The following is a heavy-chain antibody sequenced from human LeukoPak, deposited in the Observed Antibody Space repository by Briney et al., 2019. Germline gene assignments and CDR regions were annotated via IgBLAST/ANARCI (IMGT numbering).Heavy chain of an antibody. CDR1: GGSISSGGYY. J-gene: IGHJ4*02. CDR3: ARVGIAAAETFDY. V-gene: IGHV4-31*03. D-gene: IGHD6-13*01. CDR2: IYYSGST. Sequence: SETLSLTCTVSGGSISSGGYYWSWIRQHPGKGLEWIGYIYYSGSTYYNPSLKSRVTISVDTSKNQFSLELSSVTAADTAVYYCARVGIAAAETFDYWGQGTLVTVSS.